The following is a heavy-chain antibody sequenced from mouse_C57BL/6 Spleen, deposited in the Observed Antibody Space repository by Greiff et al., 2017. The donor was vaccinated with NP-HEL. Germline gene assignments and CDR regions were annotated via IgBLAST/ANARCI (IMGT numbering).Heavy chain of an antibody. CDR1: GFTFSDYY. Sequence: EVKLVESEGGLVQPGSSMKLSCTASGFTFSDYYMAWVRQVPEKGLEWVANINYDGSSTYYLDSLKSRFIISRDNAKNILYLQMSSLKSEDTATYYCARGYDAYFDYWGQGTTLTVSS. J-gene: IGHJ2*01. CDR3: ARGYDAYFDY. V-gene: IGHV5-16*01. CDR2: INYDGSST. D-gene: IGHD2-3*01.